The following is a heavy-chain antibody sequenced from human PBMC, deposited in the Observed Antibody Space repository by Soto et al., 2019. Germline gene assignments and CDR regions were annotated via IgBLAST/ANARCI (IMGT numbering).Heavy chain of an antibody. D-gene: IGHD6-19*01. CDR1: GGSISSYY. CDR3: ARFSPYSSGWDVDY. V-gene: IGHV4-59*01. J-gene: IGHJ4*02. Sequence: SETLSLTCTVSGGSISSYYWSWIRQPPGKGLEWIGYIYYSGSTNYNPSLKSRVTISVDTSKNQFSLKLSSVTAADTAVYYCARFSPYSSGWDVDYWGQGTLVTVSS. CDR2: IYYSGST.